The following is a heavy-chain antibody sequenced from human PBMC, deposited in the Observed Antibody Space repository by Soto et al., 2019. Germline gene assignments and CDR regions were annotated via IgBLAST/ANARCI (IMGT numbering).Heavy chain of an antibody. V-gene: IGHV4-39*01. Sequence: QLQLQESGPGLVKPWETLSLTCTVSGDSISRSNYYWAWIRQPPGKGPEWVGSIFRNGDTYKTPSLKSRVSIFVDTSSNEFSLKLSSVTAADTAVYYCARGGQYYDMSTYYFDSWGQGILVTVSS. D-gene: IGHD3-16*01. CDR1: GDSISRSNYY. J-gene: IGHJ4*02. CDR3: ARGGQYYDMSTYYFDS. CDR2: IFRNGDT.